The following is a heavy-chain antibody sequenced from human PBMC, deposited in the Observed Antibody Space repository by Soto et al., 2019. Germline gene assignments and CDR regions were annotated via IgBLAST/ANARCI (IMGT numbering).Heavy chain of an antibody. CDR3: AKDGPHDAIDI. V-gene: IGHV4-59*01. J-gene: IGHJ3*02. Sequence: PSETLSLTCTVSGGTISSYYWSWIRQLPGKGLDWIGYIYYSGSTKYNPSLNSRVTISLDTSKNQFSLKLSSVSAAETAVFYCAKDGPHDAIDIRGRGTMVTVSS. CDR1: GGTISSYY. CDR2: IYYSGST.